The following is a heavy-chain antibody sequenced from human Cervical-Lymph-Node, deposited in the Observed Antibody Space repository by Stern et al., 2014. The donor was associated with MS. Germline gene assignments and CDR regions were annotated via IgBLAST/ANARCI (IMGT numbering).Heavy chain of an antibody. CDR1: GGSTSSYY. D-gene: IGHD6-6*01. V-gene: IGHV4-4*08. Sequence: QVQLQESGPGLVKPSETLSLTCTVSGGSTSSYYWSWIRQPPGKGLEWIGYIASSGGTKYTPSLKSRVPISLDTSKNHFSQNLSSVTAADTAVYYCARGYTTSSGRPDYWGQGTLVTVSS. J-gene: IGHJ4*02. CDR3: ARGYTTSSGRPDY. CDR2: IASSGGT.